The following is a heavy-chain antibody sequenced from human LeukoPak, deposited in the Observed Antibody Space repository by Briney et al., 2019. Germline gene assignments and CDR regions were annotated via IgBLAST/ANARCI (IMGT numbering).Heavy chain of an antibody. V-gene: IGHV3-33*01. CDR1: GFTFSSYG. CDR2: IWYDGSNK. CDR3: ARALRFLEWSTPSYYYYYGMDV. Sequence: PGGSLRLSCAASGFTFSSYGRHWVRQAPGKGLEWVAVIWYDGSNKYYADSVKGRFTISRDNSKNTLYLQMNSLRAEDTAVCYCARALRFLEWSTPSYYYYYGMDVWGQGTTVTVSS. D-gene: IGHD3-3*01. J-gene: IGHJ6*02.